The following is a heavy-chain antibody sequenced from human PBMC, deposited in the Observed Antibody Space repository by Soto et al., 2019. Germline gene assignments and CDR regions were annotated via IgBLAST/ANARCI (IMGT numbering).Heavy chain of an antibody. V-gene: IGHV1-18*01. J-gene: IGHJ4*01. CDR1: GYTFTSYG. D-gene: IGHD3-22*01. CDR2: ISAYNGNT. CDR3: AIDRVYYYDSSGPVDY. Sequence: ASVKVSCKASGYTFTSYGISWVRQAPGQGHEWMGWISAYNGNTNYAQKLQGRVTMTTDTSTSTAYMELRSLRSDDTAVYYCAIDRVYYYDSSGPVDYWGQGTLVTVSS.